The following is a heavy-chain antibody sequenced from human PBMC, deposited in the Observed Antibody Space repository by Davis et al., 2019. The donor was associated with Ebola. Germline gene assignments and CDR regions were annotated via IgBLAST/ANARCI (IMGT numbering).Heavy chain of an antibody. J-gene: IGHJ4*02. CDR2: ISWNSGSI. D-gene: IGHD3-10*01. CDR1: GFTFDDYA. V-gene: IGHV3-9*01. CDR3: AKDEHCLTITCQPGF. Sequence: GGSLRLSCAASGFTFDDYAMHWVRQAPGKGLEWVSGISWNSGSIGYADSVKGRFTISRDNAKNSLYLQMNSLRAEDTAVYYCAKDEHCLTITCQPGFWGQGTLVTVSS.